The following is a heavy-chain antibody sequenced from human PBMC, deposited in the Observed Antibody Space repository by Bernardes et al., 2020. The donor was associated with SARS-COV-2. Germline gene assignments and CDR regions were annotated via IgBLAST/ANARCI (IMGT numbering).Heavy chain of an antibody. V-gene: IGHV3-33*01. J-gene: IGHJ4*02. D-gene: IGHD3-10*01. CDR3: ARKGYGSGRGQEFDY. CDR1: GFTFSSYG. Sequence: GGSLRLSCAASGFTFSSYGMHWVRQAPGKGLEWVAVIWYDGSNKYYADSVKGRFTISRDNSKNTLYLQMNSLRAEDTAVYYCARKGYGSGRGQEFDYWGQGTLVTVSS. CDR2: IWYDGSNK.